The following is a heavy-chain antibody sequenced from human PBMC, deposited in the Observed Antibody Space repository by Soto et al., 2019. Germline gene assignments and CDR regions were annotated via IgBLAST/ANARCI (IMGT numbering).Heavy chain of an antibody. CDR1: GFSFGSYA. J-gene: IGHJ5*02. V-gene: IGHV3-21*01. CDR2: ISSSSSYI. D-gene: IGHD3-3*01. CDR3: ARDLGDFWSGYWFDP. Sequence: PGGSLRLSCAASGFSFGSYALSWVRQAPGKGLEWVSSISSSSSYIYYADSVKGRFTISRDNAKNSLYLQMNSLRAEDTAVYYCARDLGDFWSGYWFDPWGQGTLVTVSS.